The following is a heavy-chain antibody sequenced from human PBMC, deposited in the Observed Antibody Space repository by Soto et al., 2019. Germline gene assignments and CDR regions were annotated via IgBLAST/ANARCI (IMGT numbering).Heavy chain of an antibody. CDR3: AAAVPAEYVFPYYYMDV. CDR1: GASISSYH. D-gene: IGHD3-16*01. J-gene: IGHJ6*03. V-gene: IGHV4-59*01. Sequence: QVQLQESGPGLVKHSETLSLTCTVSGASISSYHWSWIRQTPGKGLEWIGYIYYSGSANYNPSLKSRVTFSVDTSKNQVSLKLSSVTAADTGVYYCAAAVPAEYVFPYYYMDVWGKGTTVTVSS. CDR2: IYYSGSA.